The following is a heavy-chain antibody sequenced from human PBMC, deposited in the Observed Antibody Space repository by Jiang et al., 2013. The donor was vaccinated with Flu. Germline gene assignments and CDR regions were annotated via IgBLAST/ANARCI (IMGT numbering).Heavy chain of an antibody. J-gene: IGHJ3*02. D-gene: IGHD3-22*01. CDR3: ARATYYYDSSGDGIDI. Sequence: GPGLVKPSQTLSLTCTVSGGSISSGSYYWSWIRQLAGKGLEWIGRIYTSGSTNYNPSLKSRVTISVDTSKNQFSLKLSSVTAADTAVYYCARATYYYDSSGDGIDIWG. CDR1: GGSISSGSYY. V-gene: IGHV4-61*02. CDR2: IYTSGST.